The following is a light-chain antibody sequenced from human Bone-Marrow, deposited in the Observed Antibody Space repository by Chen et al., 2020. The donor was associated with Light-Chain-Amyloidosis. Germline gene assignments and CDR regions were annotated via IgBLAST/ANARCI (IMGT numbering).Light chain of an antibody. Sequence: QSALSQPASVHGAPGQSITLPCTGASSDADGYDYVSWYQQHPGKAPQLIIYEVTHRPAGVSDRFSGSKSGNTASLTISVLQTEDEADYYGNSYASSSTVFGGGTKLTVL. CDR2: EVT. CDR1: SSDADGYDY. V-gene: IGLV2-14*03. J-gene: IGLJ3*02. CDR3: NSYASSSTV.